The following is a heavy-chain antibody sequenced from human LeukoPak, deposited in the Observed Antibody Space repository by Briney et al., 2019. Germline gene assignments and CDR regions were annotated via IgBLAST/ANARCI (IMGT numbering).Heavy chain of an antibody. CDR2: INPNSGGS. V-gene: IGHV1-2*02. CDR1: GYTFTGYY. J-gene: IGHJ4*02. CDR3: ARGEGGDGYNWRDY. D-gene: IGHD5-24*01. Sequence: ASVKVSCKTSGYTFTGYYMHWVRQAPGQGLEWMGWINPNSGGSNYAQKFQGRVTMTRDTSISTTYMELNRLTSDDTAVYYCARGEGGDGYNWRDYWGQGTLVTVSS.